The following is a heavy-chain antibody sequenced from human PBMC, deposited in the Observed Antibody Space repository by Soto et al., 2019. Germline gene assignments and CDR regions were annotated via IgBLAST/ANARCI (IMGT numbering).Heavy chain of an antibody. CDR2: INHSGST. D-gene: IGHD2-15*01. Sequence: PSETLSLTCAVYGGSFTGYYWSWIRQPPGKGLEWIGEINHSGSTNYNPSLKSRVSLSVDTSKNQFSLKLSSVTAADTAVYYCARGVGYCSGGSCSATAFDIWGEGTMVTVS. CDR1: GGSFTGYY. CDR3: ARGVGYCSGGSCSATAFDI. J-gene: IGHJ3*02. V-gene: IGHV4-34*01.